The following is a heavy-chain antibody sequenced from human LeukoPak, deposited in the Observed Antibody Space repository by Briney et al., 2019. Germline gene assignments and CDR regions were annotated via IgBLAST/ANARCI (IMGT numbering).Heavy chain of an antibody. CDR2: IYPGDSDT. CDR3: ARQLGYCGSTSCYGRYYYYYMDV. V-gene: IGHV5-51*01. CDR1: GYSFTSYW. D-gene: IGHD2-2*01. J-gene: IGHJ6*03. Sequence: GESLKISCKGSGYSFTSYWIGWVRQMPGKGLEWMGIIYPGDSDTRYSPSFQGQVTISADKSISTAYLQWSSLKASDTAMYYCARQLGYCGSTSCYGRYYYYYMDVWGKGTTVTVSS.